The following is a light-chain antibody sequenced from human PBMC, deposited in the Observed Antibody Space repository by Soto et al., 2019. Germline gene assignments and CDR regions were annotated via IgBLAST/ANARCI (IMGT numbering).Light chain of an antibody. CDR3: QAYDYSLTASV. CDR1: SSNLGAGYD. Sequence: QSVLTQPPSVSGAPGQSVTISCTGNSSNLGAGYDVHWYQQLPGAAPKLVIFGNRNRPSGIPERFSGSKSGTSASLATTGLQAEDEADYYCQAYDYSLTASVFGGGTKLTVL. V-gene: IGLV1-40*01. CDR2: GNR. J-gene: IGLJ3*02.